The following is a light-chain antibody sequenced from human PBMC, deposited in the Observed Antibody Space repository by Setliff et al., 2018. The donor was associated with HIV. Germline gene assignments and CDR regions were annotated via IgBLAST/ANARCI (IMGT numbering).Light chain of an antibody. CDR3: CSYAGSSSPYV. CDR1: SSDVGGYNY. V-gene: IGLV2-23*02. Sequence: QSVLTQPASVSGSPGQSLTISCTGTSSDVGGYNYVSWYQQHPGKAPKLMIYDVTKRPSGVSNRFSGSKSGNTASLTISGLQAEDEADYYCCSYAGSSSPYVFGTGTKVTVL. CDR2: DVT. J-gene: IGLJ1*01.